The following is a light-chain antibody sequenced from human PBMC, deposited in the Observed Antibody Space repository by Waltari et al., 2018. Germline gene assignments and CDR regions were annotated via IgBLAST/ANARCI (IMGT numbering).Light chain of an antibody. V-gene: IGLV2-23*03. J-gene: IGLJ2*01. CDR2: EGS. CDR3: CSYAGSSTVVV. CDR1: SSAAGSYNL. Sequence: QSALTQPASVSGSPGQSITISCTGPSSAAGSYNLFSWYQQHPGKAPKLMIYEGSKRPSGVSNRFSGSKSGNTASLTISGLQAEDEADYYCCSYAGSSTVVVFGGGTKLTVL.